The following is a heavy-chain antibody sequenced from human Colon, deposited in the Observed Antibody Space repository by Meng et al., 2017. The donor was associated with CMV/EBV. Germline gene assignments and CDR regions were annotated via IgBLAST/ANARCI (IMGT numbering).Heavy chain of an antibody. D-gene: IGHD1-26*01. Sequence: QVQLQQSGPVLLRSAXXLSLTCTVSGGSITTYYWSWIRQPAGMALEWIGYCGATDNYNPSLKSRVTVSVDTSRNRFSLKLNSLPAADTAVYYCAITPRAGATRGLENWGQGTLVTVSS. J-gene: IGHJ4*02. CDR1: GGSITTYY. CDR3: AITPRAGATRGLEN. CDR2: YCGATD. V-gene: IGHV4-4*07.